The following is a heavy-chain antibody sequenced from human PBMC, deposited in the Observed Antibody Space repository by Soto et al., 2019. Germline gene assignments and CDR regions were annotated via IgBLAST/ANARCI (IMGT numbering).Heavy chain of an antibody. V-gene: IGHV1-2*04. D-gene: IGHD6-6*01. CDR3: ARVGSESYSSSSDDKGDYYGMDV. Sequence: ASVKVSCKASGYTFTGYYMHWVRRAPGQGLEWMGWINPNSGGTNYAQKFQGWVTMTRDTSISTAYMELSRLRSDDTAVYYCARVGSESYSSSSDDKGDYYGMDVWGQGTTVTVSS. CDR1: GYTFTGYY. CDR2: INPNSGGT. J-gene: IGHJ6*02.